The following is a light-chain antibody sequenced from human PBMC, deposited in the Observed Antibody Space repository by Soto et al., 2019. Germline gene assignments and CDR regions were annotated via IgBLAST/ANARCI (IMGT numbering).Light chain of an antibody. CDR2: GNN. CDR3: QSYDSGLSTYV. CDR1: SSNIGAGYA. Sequence: QSVLTQPPSVSGAPGQRVTISCTGSSSNIGAGYAVHWYQQLPGTAPKLLIYGNNNRPSGVPDRFSGSKSDTSASLAIAGLQAEDEADYYCQSYDSGLSTYVFGTGTKVTVL. V-gene: IGLV1-40*01. J-gene: IGLJ1*01.